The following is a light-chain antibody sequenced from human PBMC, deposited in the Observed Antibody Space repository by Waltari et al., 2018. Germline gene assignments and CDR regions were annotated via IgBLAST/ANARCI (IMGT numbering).Light chain of an antibody. V-gene: IGKV1-9*01. Sequence: DIQLTQSPSSLSASVVDKVTITCRDSEGISTYLAWYQQQPGKAPKLLIYGASTLQSGVPSRFSGSGSGTDFTLTISSLQPGDFATYYCQQLDKYPLTFGGGTKVEIK. J-gene: IGKJ4*01. CDR2: GAS. CDR1: EGISTY. CDR3: QQLDKYPLT.